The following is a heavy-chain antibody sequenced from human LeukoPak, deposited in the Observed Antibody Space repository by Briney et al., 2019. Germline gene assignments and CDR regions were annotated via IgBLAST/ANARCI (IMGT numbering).Heavy chain of an antibody. V-gene: IGHV3-30*03. Sequence: PGGSLRLSCAASGFTFSSYGMHWVRQSPGRGLEWVSFLSFDGSNEFYADSLKGRFTISRDNSKDTLYLQMDSLRAEDTALYYCAREGYDYVWGSYRYTYYFDYWGQGTLVTVSS. CDR1: GFTFSSYG. D-gene: IGHD3-16*02. CDR3: AREGYDYVWGSYRYTYYFDY. CDR2: LSFDGSNE. J-gene: IGHJ4*02.